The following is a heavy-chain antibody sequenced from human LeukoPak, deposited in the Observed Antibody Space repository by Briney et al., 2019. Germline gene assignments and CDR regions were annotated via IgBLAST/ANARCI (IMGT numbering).Heavy chain of an antibody. CDR1: GGSFSGYY. CDR2: INHSGST. D-gene: IGHD5-24*01. CDR3: ATLRRSVEPHYYYYYMDV. V-gene: IGHV4-34*01. Sequence: PSETLSLTCAVYGGSFSGYYWSWIRQPPGKGLEWIGEINHSGSTNYNPSLKSRVTISVDTSKNQFSLKLSSVTAADTAVYYCATLRRSVEPHYYYYYMDVWGKGTTVTVSS. J-gene: IGHJ6*03.